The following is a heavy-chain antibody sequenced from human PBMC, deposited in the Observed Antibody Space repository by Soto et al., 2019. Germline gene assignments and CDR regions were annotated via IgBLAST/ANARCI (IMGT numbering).Heavy chain of an antibody. V-gene: IGHV1-3*01. CDR2: INAGNGNT. CDR3: ARDLGVRGVTPYNWFDP. D-gene: IGHD3-10*01. Sequence: ASVKVSCKAGGYTFSDYYIQWVRQAPGQRLEWMGWINAGNGNTKYSQKFQGRVTITRDTSASTAYMELSSLRSEDTAVYYCARDLGVRGVTPYNWFDPWGQGTLVTVSS. J-gene: IGHJ5*02. CDR1: GYTFSDYY.